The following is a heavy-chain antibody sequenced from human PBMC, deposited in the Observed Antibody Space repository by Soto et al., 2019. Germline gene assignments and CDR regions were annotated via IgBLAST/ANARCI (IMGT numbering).Heavy chain of an antibody. CDR3: AKGMDIVPPGGMDV. J-gene: IGHJ6*02. CDR1: RFIFSSYA. D-gene: IGHD5-12*01. CDR2: ISGRGGTT. Sequence: EVQVLESGGGLVQPGGSLRLSCVASRFIFSSYAMSWVRQAPGKGLEWVSAISGRGGTTYYADSVKGRFTISRDNSNDTLFLQMNSLSAEDTAVYYFAKGMDIVPPGGMDVWGQGTTVTVSS. V-gene: IGHV3-23*01.